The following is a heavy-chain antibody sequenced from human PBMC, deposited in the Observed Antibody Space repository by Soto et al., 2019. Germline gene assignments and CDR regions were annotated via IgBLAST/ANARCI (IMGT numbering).Heavy chain of an antibody. CDR1: GFTFRSYS. CDR2: ISSSSSYI. D-gene: IGHD3-22*01. CDR3: ARIYYYDSSGYLSPVDY. Sequence: GGSLRLSCAASGFTFRSYSMNWVRQAPGKGLEWVSSISSSSSYIYYADSVKGRFTISRDNAKNSLYLQMNSLRAEDTAVYYCARIYYYDSSGYLSPVDYWGQGTLVTVSS. V-gene: IGHV3-21*01. J-gene: IGHJ4*02.